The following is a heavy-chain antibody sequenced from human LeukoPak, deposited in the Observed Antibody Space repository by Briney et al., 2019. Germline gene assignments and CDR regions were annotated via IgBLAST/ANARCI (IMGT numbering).Heavy chain of an antibody. J-gene: IGHJ1*01. CDR2: VSYDGGKK. Sequence: PGGSLTLSCAASGFTFSSSGMHWVRQAPGKGVEWVAFVSYDGGKKYYADSVKGRFTISRDNSKNTLYLQMNSLRAEDTAVYYCAKPAYCGGDCYSSPFHHWGQGTLVTVSS. CDR1: GFTFSSSG. D-gene: IGHD2-21*02. V-gene: IGHV3-30*18. CDR3: AKPAYCGGDCYSSPFHH.